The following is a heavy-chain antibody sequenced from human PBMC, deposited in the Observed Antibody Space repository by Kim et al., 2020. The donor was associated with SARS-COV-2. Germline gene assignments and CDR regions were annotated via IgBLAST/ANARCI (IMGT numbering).Heavy chain of an antibody. Sequence: GGSLRLSCAASGFTFSSYAMSWVRQAPGKGLEWVSAISGSGGSTYYADSVKGRFTISRDNSKNTLYLQMNSLRAEDTAVYYCAKDGGLRYFDWDVGDAFDIWGQGTMVTVSS. CDR2: ISGSGGST. J-gene: IGHJ3*02. CDR3: AKDGGLRYFDWDVGDAFDI. D-gene: IGHD3-9*01. CDR1: GFTFSSYA. V-gene: IGHV3-23*01.